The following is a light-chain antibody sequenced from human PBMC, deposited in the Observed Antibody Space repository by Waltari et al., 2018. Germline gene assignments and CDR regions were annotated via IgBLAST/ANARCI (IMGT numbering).Light chain of an antibody. J-gene: IGKJ1*01. CDR2: KAS. CDR3: QQSYSYWT. Sequence: DIQMTQSPSTLSASVGDRVTITCRASQSINDWLAWYQQKPGKAPKLLIYKASSLEGGVPSRFSGSGSGTEFTLTISSLQPDDFATYYCQQSYSYWTFGQGTKVEIK. CDR1: QSINDW. V-gene: IGKV1-5*03.